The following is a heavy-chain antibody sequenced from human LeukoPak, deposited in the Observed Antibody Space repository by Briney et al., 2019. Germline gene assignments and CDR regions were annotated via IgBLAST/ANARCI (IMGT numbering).Heavy chain of an antibody. CDR3: GTTMIVVVITPYFQH. D-gene: IGHD3-22*01. CDR1: GFTFSSYA. J-gene: IGHJ1*01. Sequence: PGRSLRLSCAASGFTFSSYAMHWVRQAPGKGLEWVAVISYDGSNKYYADSVKDRFTISRDNSKNTLYLQMNSLRAEDTAVYYCGTTMIVVVITPYFQHWGQGTLVTVSS. V-gene: IGHV3-30-3*01. CDR2: ISYDGSNK.